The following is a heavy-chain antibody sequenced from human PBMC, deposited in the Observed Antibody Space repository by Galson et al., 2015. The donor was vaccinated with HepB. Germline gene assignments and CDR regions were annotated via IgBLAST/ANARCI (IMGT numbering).Heavy chain of an antibody. Sequence: SVKVSCKASGYTFTSYAMNWVRQAPGQGLEWMGWINTNTGNPTYAQVFTGRFVFSLDTSVSTAYLQISSLKAEDTAVYYCARARDCGGWSGGSCYAIDYWGQGTLVTVSS. CDR1: GYTFTSYA. V-gene: IGHV7-4-1*02. CDR2: INTNTGNP. CDR3: ARARDCGGWSGGSCYAIDY. D-gene: IGHD2-15*01. J-gene: IGHJ4*02.